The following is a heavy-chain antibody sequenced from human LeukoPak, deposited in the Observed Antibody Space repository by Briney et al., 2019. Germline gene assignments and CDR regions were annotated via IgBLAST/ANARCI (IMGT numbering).Heavy chain of an antibody. J-gene: IGHJ4*02. Sequence: SQTLSLTCAVSGGSINSGSYHWSWIRQPAGKALEWIGRVDTTGSTKYNPSLKSRVTISVDTSKNQFSLKLRSVSAEDTAVYYCAKSSDYNNFLFVYWGQGTLVTVSS. D-gene: IGHD4-11*01. V-gene: IGHV4-61*02. CDR2: VDTTGST. CDR1: GGSINSGSYH. CDR3: AKSSDYNNFLFVY.